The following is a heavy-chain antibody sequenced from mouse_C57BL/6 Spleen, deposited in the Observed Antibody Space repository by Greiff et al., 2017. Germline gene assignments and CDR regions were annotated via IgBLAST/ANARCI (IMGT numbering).Heavy chain of an antibody. CDR1: GFTFSSYA. CDR2: ISSGGDYI. J-gene: IGHJ4*01. CDR3: TTVYYYYAMDY. V-gene: IGHV5-9-1*02. D-gene: IGHD2-1*01. Sequence: EVKLMESGEGLVKPGGSLKLSCAASGFTFSSYAMSWVRQTPEKRLEWVAYISSGGDYIYYADTVKGRFTISRDNARNTLYLQMSSLKSEDTAMYYCTTVYYYYAMDYWGQGTSVTVSS.